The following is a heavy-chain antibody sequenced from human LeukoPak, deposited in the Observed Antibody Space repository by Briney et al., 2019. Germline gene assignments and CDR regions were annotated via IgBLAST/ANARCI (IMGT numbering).Heavy chain of an antibody. CDR1: GFTVSSNY. Sequence: GGSLRLSCAASGFTVSSNYMSWVRQAPGKGLEWVSVIYSGGSTYYADSVKGRFTISRDNSKNTLYLQMNSLRAEDTAVYYCARVDDVITLHYWGQGTLVTVSS. CDR2: IYSGGST. V-gene: IGHV3-66*01. J-gene: IGHJ4*02. D-gene: IGHD3-22*01. CDR3: ARVDDVITLHY.